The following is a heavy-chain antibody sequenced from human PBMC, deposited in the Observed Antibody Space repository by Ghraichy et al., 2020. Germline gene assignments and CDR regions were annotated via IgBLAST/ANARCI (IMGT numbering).Heavy chain of an antibody. CDR1: GYTFTSYG. J-gene: IGHJ6*02. D-gene: IGHD4-17*01. CDR3: ARDHFRPTVTTFLDYYYYGMDV. CDR2: ISAYNGNT. V-gene: IGHV1-18*04. Sequence: ASVKVSCKASGYTFTSYGISWVRQAPGQGLEWMGWISAYNGNTNYAQKLQGRVTMTTDTSTSTAYMELRSLRSDDTAVYYCARDHFRPTVTTFLDYYYYGMDVWGQGTTVTVSS.